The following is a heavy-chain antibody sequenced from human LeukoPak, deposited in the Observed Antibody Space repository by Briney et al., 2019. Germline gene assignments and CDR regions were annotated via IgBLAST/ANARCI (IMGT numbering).Heavy chain of an antibody. Sequence: PGGSLRLSCAASGFTCSTYCMHWVRQAPGKGPMWVSRICPDGTVTNYADSVKARFIISRDNARNTVYLQMNSLRVEDTAVYYRVRDFRSADYWGQGTLVTVSS. V-gene: IGHV3-74*01. CDR1: GFTCSTYC. CDR2: ICPDGTVT. CDR3: VRDFRSADY. J-gene: IGHJ4*02.